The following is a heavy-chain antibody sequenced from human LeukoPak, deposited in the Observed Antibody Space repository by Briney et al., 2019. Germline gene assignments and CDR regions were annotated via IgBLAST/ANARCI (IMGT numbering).Heavy chain of an antibody. CDR2: IWNDGSNK. CDR3: ASTMAYNCLDY. Sequence: PGGSLRLSCAASGFTFSSLCMHWLRQAPGKGLEWVGVIWNDGSNKYNADFVRGRLTISRDNAKNTLYLQMNSLRPEDTAVYYCASTMAYNCLDYWGQGTLVTVSS. V-gene: IGHV3-33*01. J-gene: IGHJ4*02. CDR1: GFTFSSLC. D-gene: IGHD5-24*01.